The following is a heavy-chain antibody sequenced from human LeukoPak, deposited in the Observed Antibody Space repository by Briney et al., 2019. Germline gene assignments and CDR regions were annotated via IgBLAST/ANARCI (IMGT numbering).Heavy chain of an antibody. V-gene: IGHV3-21*01. J-gene: IGHJ4*02. CDR1: GFTFSSYS. CDR3: ASPKLIGGRYFDY. D-gene: IGHD2-8*01. CDR2: ISSSSSYI. Sequence: GGSLRLSCAASGFTFSSYSMNWVRQAPGKGLEWVSSISSSSSYIYYADSVKGRFTISRDNAKNSLYLQMNSLRAEDTAVYYCASPKLIGGRYFDYWGQGTLVTVSS.